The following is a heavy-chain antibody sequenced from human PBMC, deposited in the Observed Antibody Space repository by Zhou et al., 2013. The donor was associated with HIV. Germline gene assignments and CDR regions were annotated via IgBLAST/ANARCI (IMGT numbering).Heavy chain of an antibody. Sequence: VQLVQSGAEVKKPGASVKVSCKASGYIFTGYYMHWVRQAPGQGLEWMGWINPXSGGTNYAQKFQGRVTMARDTSISTAYMELSRLRSDDTAVYYCARAARTSRFYGSGSYADPWGQGTLVTVSS. D-gene: IGHD3-10*01. V-gene: IGHV1-2*02. CDR1: GYIFTGYY. J-gene: IGHJ5*02. CDR2: INPXSGGT. CDR3: ARAARTSRFYGSGSYADP.